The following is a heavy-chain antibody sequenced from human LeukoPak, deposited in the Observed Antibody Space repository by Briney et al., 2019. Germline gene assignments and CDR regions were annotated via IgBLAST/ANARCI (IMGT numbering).Heavy chain of an antibody. Sequence: PSGTLSLTCAVSGGSISSSNWWSWVRQPPGKGLEWIGEIYHSGSTNYNPSLKSRVTISVGKSKNQFSLKLSSVTAADTAVYYCARDSGWYAFDIWGQGTMVTVSS. CDR3: ARDSGWYAFDI. CDR2: IYHSGST. V-gene: IGHV4-4*02. J-gene: IGHJ3*02. D-gene: IGHD6-19*01. CDR1: GGSISSSNW.